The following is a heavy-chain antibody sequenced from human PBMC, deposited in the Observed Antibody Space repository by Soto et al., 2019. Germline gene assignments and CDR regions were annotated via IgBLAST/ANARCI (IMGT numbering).Heavy chain of an antibody. V-gene: IGHV4-38-2*02. J-gene: IGHJ4*02. Sequence: PSETLCLTCTGSDYSIRSPYDWGWIRQPPGKGLEWIGSISHTGNTYYNPSLKSRVTISVDTSKNQFFLHLSSLTAADTAVYFCATAPGDLIYFDYWGQGTLVTVSS. CDR2: ISHTGNT. CDR1: DYSIRSPYD. D-gene: IGHD7-27*01. CDR3: ATAPGDLIYFDY.